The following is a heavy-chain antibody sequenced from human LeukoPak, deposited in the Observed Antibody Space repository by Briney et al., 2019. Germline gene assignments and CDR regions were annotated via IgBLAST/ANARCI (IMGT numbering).Heavy chain of an antibody. V-gene: IGHV3-53*01. D-gene: IGHD6-13*01. J-gene: IGHJ3*02. CDR2: ISIPGSI. CDR3: ARDKGSSWSDAFDI. Sequence: GGSLRLSCAASGFTVSINYMTWVRQPQGKGRDWSSVISIPGSITYADSVKGRFTTSRDNSKNTLYLQMNSLRADDTAVYYCARDKGSSWSDAFDIWGQGTMVTVSS. CDR1: GFTVSINY.